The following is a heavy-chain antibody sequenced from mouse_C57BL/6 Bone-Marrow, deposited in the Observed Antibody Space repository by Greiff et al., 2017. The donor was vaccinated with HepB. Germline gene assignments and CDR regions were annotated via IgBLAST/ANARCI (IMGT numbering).Heavy chain of an antibody. D-gene: IGHD2-4*01. V-gene: IGHV1-78*01. Sequence: VQLQQSDAELVKPGASVKISCKVSGYTFTDHTIHWMKQRPEQGLEWIGNIYPRDGSTKYNEKFKGKATLTADKSSSTAYMQLNSLTSEDSAVYFCARGAGLRQFPFAYWGQGTLVTVSA. CDR1: GYTFTDHT. CDR3: ARGAGLRQFPFAY. CDR2: IYPRDGST. J-gene: IGHJ3*01.